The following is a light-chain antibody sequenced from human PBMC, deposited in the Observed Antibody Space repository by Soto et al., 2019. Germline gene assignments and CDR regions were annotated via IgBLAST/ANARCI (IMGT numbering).Light chain of an antibody. CDR3: QQSYSSPIT. CDR2: AAF. CDR1: QSINTY. J-gene: IGKJ5*01. Sequence: DIQMTQSPSSLSASAGDRVTITCRASQSINTYLNWYQQKPGKAPKLLIFAAFSLQGGVPSRFSGSGSGTDFTLTISSLQPEDFATYYCQQSYSSPITFGQGTRLEIK. V-gene: IGKV1-39*01.